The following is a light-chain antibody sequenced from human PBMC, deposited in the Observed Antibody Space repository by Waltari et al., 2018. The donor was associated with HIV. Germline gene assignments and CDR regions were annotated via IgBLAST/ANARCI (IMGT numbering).Light chain of an antibody. CDR3: QQYNYRPRT. V-gene: IGKV3-15*01. CDR1: QSVGSN. Sequence: EVVMTQSPATLSVSAGETVTLSCRASQSVGSNLVWYQQTLGQAPRLLFYDASIRATGVPARFSGSGSGTEFTLTISSLQSEDFAVYYCQQYNYRPRTFGQGTRVESK. J-gene: IGKJ1*01. CDR2: DAS.